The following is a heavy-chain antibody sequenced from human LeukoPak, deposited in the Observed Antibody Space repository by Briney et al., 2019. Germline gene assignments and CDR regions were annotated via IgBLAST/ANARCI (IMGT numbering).Heavy chain of an antibody. Sequence: GRSLRLSCAATGFTFNDYAMHWVRQAPGKGLEWASGISWNSGSIGYAGSVKGRFTISRDNAKNSVYLQMNSLRLEDTALYYCAKDKYSSGWNEGWFDPWGQGTLVTVSS. CDR1: GFTFNDYA. CDR2: ISWNSGSI. CDR3: AKDKYSSGWNEGWFDP. J-gene: IGHJ5*02. D-gene: IGHD6-19*01. V-gene: IGHV3-9*01.